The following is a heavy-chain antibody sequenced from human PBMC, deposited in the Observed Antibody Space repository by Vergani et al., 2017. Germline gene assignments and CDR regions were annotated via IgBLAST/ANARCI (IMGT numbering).Heavy chain of an antibody. D-gene: IGHD2/OR15-2a*01. CDR3: AKDLGGGNSISCSYYMDV. V-gene: IGHV3-30*18. CDR2: ISYDGDRR. CDR1: GFSFRGHG. J-gene: IGHJ6*03. Sequence: QVHLVESGGGVVQPGRSLTLSCVASGFSFRGHGMHWVRQAPGKGLEWVAMISYDGDRRDYGDFAKGRFTISRDSSKTVYLQMNSLRVEDTAMYFCAKDLGGGNSISCSYYMDVWGKGTTVSV.